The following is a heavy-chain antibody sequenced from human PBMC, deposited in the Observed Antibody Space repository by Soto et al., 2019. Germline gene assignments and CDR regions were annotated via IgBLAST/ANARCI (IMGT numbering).Heavy chain of an antibody. J-gene: IGHJ4*02. V-gene: IGHV3-30-3*01. CDR1: GFTFSSYA. CDR3: LKRATGTYFDY. D-gene: IGHD1-1*01. Sequence: PGGSLRLSCAASGFTFSSYAMHWVRQAPGKGLEWVAVISYDGSNKYYADSVKGRFTISRDNSKNTLYLQMNSLRAEDTAVYYCLKRATGTYFDYCGQGTLFTVSS. CDR2: ISYDGSNK.